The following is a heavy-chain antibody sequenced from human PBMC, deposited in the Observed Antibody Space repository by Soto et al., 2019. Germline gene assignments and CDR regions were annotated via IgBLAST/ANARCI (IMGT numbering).Heavy chain of an antibody. CDR1: GGSISSSSYY. CDR3: ERYDFWSGYFDAFDI. V-gene: IGHV4-39*01. CDR2: IYYSGST. D-gene: IGHD3-3*01. Sequence: SETLSLTCTVSGGSISSSSYYWGWIRQPPGKGLEWIGSIYYSGSTYYNPSLKIRFTISVDTSKNQFSLKLSSVTAADTAVYYCERYDFWSGYFDAFDIWGQGTMVTVSS. J-gene: IGHJ3*02.